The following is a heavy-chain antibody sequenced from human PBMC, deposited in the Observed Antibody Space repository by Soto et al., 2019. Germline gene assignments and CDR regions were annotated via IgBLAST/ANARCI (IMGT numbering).Heavy chain of an antibody. V-gene: IGHV3-23*01. D-gene: IGHD2-21*02. J-gene: IGHJ4*02. CDR2: SSDRRTGNT. Sequence: SLRLSCAASGFTFSSYTLNWVRRAPGKGLEWVATSSDRRTGNTHYSDSVRGRFTLSRDYSRNILFLQMDSLRADDTALYYCTTWLTAHFDYWGRGTQVTVPQ. CDR3: TTWLTAHFDY. CDR1: GFTFSSYT.